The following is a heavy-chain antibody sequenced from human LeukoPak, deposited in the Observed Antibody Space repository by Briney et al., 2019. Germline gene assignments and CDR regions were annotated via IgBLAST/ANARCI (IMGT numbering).Heavy chain of an antibody. CDR1: GLTFSSYN. V-gene: IGHV3-23*01. J-gene: IGHJ6*02. Sequence: PGGSLRLSCAVSGLTFSSYNMNWVRQAPGKGLEWVSAISGSGGSTYYADSVKGRFTISRDNSKNTLFLQMDSLRAEDTAVYHCARDRRTYYYDSTSGMDVWGQGTTVTVSS. D-gene: IGHD3-22*01. CDR3: ARDRRTYYYDSTSGMDV. CDR2: ISGSGGST.